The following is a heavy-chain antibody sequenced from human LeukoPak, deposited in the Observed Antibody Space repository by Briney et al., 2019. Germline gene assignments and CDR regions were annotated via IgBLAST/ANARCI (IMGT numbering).Heavy chain of an antibody. V-gene: IGHV4-4*07. Sequence: SETLSLTCTVSGGSISSYYWSWVRQPAGKGLEWIGRIYASGNTNYNPSLKGRVTVTVDTSKNQFSLNLSSVTAADTAVYYCARGRGSSWYYFDSWGQGTLVTVSS. J-gene: IGHJ4*02. CDR3: ARGRGSSWYYFDS. CDR2: IYASGNT. CDR1: GGSISSYY. D-gene: IGHD6-13*01.